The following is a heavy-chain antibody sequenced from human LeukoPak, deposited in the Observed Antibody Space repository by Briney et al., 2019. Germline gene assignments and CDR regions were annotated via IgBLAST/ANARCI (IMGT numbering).Heavy chain of an antibody. V-gene: IGHV4-34*01. D-gene: IGHD6-6*01. Sequence: PSETLSLTCAVYGGSFSGYYWSWIRQPPGKGLEWIGEINHSGSINYNPSLKSRVTISVDTSKNQFSLKLSSVTAADTAVYYCAREYSSSSGFDYWGQGTLVTVSS. CDR3: AREYSSSSGFDY. CDR1: GGSFSGYY. CDR2: INHSGSI. J-gene: IGHJ4*02.